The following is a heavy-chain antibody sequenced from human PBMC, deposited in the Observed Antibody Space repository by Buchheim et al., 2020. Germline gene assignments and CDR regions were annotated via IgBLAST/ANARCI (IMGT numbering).Heavy chain of an antibody. J-gene: IGHJ2*01. Sequence: QVQLQQWGAGLLKPSETLSLTCAVYGGSFSGYYWSWIRQPPGKGLEWIGEINHSGDTNYKSSLKSRVTVVVDTSKNQFFLKMSSVTAADTAVYYCARGNQIKYFDLWGRGTL. CDR3: ARGNQIKYFDL. CDR1: GGSFSGYY. V-gene: IGHV4-34*01. CDR2: INHSGDT.